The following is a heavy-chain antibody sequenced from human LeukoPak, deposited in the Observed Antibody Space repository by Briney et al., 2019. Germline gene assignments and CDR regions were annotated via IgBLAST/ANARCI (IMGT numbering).Heavy chain of an antibody. Sequence: GGSLRLSCAASGFTFSSHAMSWVRQAPGKGLEWVSAISGSGGSTYYADSVKGRFTISRDNSKNTLYLQMNSLRAEDTAVYYCAKDLCTNGVCYLDYWGQGTLVTVSS. V-gene: IGHV3-23*01. CDR3: AKDLCTNGVCYLDY. CDR1: GFTFSSHA. CDR2: ISGSGGST. D-gene: IGHD2-8*01. J-gene: IGHJ4*02.